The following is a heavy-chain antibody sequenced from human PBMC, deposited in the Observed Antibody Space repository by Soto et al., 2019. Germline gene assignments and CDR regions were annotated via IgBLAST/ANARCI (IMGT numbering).Heavy chain of an antibody. V-gene: IGHV4-31*03. CDR1: GGSISSGGYY. CDR2: IYYSGST. D-gene: IGHD4-17*01. Sequence: SETLSLTCTVSGGSISSGGYYWSWIRQHPGKGLEWIGYIYYSGSTYYNPSLKSRVTISADTSKNQFSLKLSSVTAADTAVYYCERDRYGDLDYWGQGTLVTVSS. J-gene: IGHJ4*02. CDR3: ERDRYGDLDY.